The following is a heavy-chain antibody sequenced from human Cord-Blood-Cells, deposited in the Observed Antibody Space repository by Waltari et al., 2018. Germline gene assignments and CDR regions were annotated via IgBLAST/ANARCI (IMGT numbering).Heavy chain of an antibody. Sequence: QVQLQQWGAGLLKPSETLSLTCAVYGGCFSGYYWSWIRQPPGKGLEWMWEINHSGRTNYNPSLKVRVTISVDTSKNQFSLKLSSVTAADTAVYYCARGRLGVAGKFDYWGQGTLVTVSS. D-gene: IGHD6-19*01. V-gene: IGHV4-34*01. CDR1: GGCFSGYY. CDR2: INHSGRT. J-gene: IGHJ4*02. CDR3: ARGRLGVAGKFDY.